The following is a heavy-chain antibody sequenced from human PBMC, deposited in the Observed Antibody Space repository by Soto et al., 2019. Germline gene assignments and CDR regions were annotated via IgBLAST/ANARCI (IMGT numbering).Heavy chain of an antibody. CDR3: ARKHSLDYIRWGLDP. CDR2: INPKSDDT. J-gene: IGHJ5*02. V-gene: IGHV1-2*02. CDR1: GYPFSDNQ. D-gene: IGHD4-4*01. Sequence: ASVKVSCKASGYPFSDNQMHWLRVAPGQGLEWMGRINPKSDDTNYAQKFQGRVTMTRDTSIDTAYLELTGLTSDDTATYYCARKHSLDYIRWGLDPWGQGTLVTVSS.